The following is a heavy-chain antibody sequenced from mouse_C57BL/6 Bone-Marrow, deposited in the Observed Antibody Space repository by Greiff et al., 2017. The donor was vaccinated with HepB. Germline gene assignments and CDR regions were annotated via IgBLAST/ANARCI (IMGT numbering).Heavy chain of an antibody. V-gene: IGHV5-2*01. CDR1: EYEFPSHD. CDR2: INSDGGST. J-gene: IGHJ4*01. CDR3: ARHEERGEAMDY. Sequence: EVKLVESGGGLAQPGESLKLSCESYEYEFPSHDMSWVRKTPEKRLALVAAINSDGGSTYYPDTMERRFIISRDNTKKTLYLQMSSLRSEDTALYYCARHEERGEAMDYWGQGTSVTVSS.